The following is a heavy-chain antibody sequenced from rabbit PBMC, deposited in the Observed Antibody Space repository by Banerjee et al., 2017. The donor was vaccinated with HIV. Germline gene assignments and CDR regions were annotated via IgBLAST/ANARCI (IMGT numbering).Heavy chain of an antibody. V-gene: IGHV1S47*01. CDR2: IDPVSVRT. CDR3: TRRGYYYSYSNAAYAPYFKL. CDR1: GIHFTSYG. J-gene: IGHJ4*01. Sequence: QEQLVESGGGLVQPGESLKLSCKASGIHFTSYGISWVRQAPGKGPEWIGYIDPVSVRTHYASWVNGRFTISSHNAQNTLYLQLNSLTAADTATYFCTRRGYYYSYSNAAYAPYFKLWGPGTLVTVS. D-gene: IGHD6-1*01.